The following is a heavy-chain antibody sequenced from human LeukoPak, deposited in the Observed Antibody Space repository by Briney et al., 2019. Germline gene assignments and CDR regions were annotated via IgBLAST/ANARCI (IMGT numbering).Heavy chain of an antibody. Sequence: ASVKVSCKASGYTLTSYVMNWVRQATGQGLEWMGWINTKTGNPTYAQGFTGRFVFSLDTSVSTAYLQISSLKPEDTAVYYCAREDYDSSGYYSDAFDIWGQGTMVTVSS. V-gene: IGHV7-4-1*02. D-gene: IGHD3-22*01. CDR1: GYTLTSYV. J-gene: IGHJ3*02. CDR2: INTKTGNP. CDR3: AREDYDSSGYYSDAFDI.